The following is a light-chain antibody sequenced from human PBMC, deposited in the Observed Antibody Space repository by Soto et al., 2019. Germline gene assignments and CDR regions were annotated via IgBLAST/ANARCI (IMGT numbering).Light chain of an antibody. CDR1: QSVSSD. Sequence: EVVMTQSPATLSVSPGERATLSCRASQSVSSDLAWYQHKPGQAPRLLIYGASSRATGIPVRFSGSGSGTEFTLTISSLEPEDLAVYYCQQRSNWPPKVTFGGGTKVEIK. CDR2: GAS. CDR3: QQRSNWPPKVT. V-gene: IGKV3-15*01. J-gene: IGKJ4*01.